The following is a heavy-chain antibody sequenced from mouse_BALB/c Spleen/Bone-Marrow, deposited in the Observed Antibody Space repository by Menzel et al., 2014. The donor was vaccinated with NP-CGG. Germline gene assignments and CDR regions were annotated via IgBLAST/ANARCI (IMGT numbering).Heavy chain of an antibody. J-gene: IGHJ4*01. Sequence: VQLQQSGPDLVKPSQSLSLTCTVIGYSITSGYSWHWIRQFPGNNLEWMGYIHYSGSTGYNPSPKSRISITRDTSKNQFFLQLNSVTTEDTATYYCARRGDRLYAMDYWGQGTSVTVSS. CDR3: ARRGDRLYAMDY. CDR2: IHYSGST. CDR1: GYSITSGYS. D-gene: IGHD3-3*01. V-gene: IGHV3-1*02.